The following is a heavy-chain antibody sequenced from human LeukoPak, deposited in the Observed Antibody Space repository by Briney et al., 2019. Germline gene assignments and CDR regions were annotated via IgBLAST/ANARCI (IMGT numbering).Heavy chain of an antibody. CDR3: ARGPFYDILTGYPPDY. CDR2: ISSSGSTI. V-gene: IGHV3-11*01. D-gene: IGHD3-9*01. Sequence: GGSLRLSCAASGFTFSDYYMSWIRQAPGKGLEWVSYISSSGSTIYYADSVKGRFTISRDNAKNSLYLQMNSLRAEDTAVYYCARGPFYDILTGYPPDYWGQGTLVTVSS. J-gene: IGHJ4*02. CDR1: GFTFSDYY.